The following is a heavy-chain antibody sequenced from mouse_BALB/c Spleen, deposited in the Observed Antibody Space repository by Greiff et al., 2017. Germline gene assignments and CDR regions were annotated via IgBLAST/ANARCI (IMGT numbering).Heavy chain of an antibody. Sequence: EVQLQQSGAELVKPGASVKLSCTASGFNIKDTYMHWVKQRPEQGLEWIGRIDPANGNTKYDPKFQGKATITADTSSNTAYLQLSSLTSEDTAVYYCAHDGPRDAMDYWGQGTSVTVSS. CDR2: IDPANGNT. V-gene: IGHV14-3*02. CDR1: GFNIKDTY. J-gene: IGHJ4*01. D-gene: IGHD2-3*01. CDR3: AHDGPRDAMDY.